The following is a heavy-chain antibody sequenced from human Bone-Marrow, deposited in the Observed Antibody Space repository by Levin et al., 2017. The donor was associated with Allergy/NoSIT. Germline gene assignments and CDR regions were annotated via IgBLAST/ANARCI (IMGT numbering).Heavy chain of an antibody. D-gene: IGHD5-18*01. CDR3: ARDKSAMVTGGNDAFDI. CDR2: IWYDGSNK. Sequence: GGSLRLSCAASGFTFSSYGMHWVRQAPGKGLEWVAVIWYDGSNKYYADSVKGRFTISRDNSKNTLYLQMNSLRAEDTAVYYCARDKSAMVTGGNDAFDIWGQGTMVTVSS. CDR1: GFTFSSYG. V-gene: IGHV3-33*01. J-gene: IGHJ3*02.